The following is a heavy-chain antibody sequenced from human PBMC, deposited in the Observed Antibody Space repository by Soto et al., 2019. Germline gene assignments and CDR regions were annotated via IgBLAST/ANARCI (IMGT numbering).Heavy chain of an antibody. CDR2: IYPGDSDT. V-gene: IGHV5-51*01. CDR3: ARHDSGLVNHMVRGVILQYYYYDGMDV. Sequence: GESLKISCKGSGYSFTSYWIGWVRQMPGKGLEWMGIIYPGDSDTRYSPSFQGQVTISADKSLRTAYQQWSSLKASDTAMYYCARHDSGLVNHMVRGVILQYYYYDGMDVWGQGTTVTVSS. J-gene: IGHJ6*02. D-gene: IGHD3-10*01. CDR1: GYSFTSYW.